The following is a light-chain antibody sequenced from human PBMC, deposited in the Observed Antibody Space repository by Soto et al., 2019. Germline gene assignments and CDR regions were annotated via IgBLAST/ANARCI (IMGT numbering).Light chain of an antibody. J-gene: IGKJ1*01. CDR3: QQYGGSLRT. Sequence: EVVLTQSPATLSLSPGEGATLSCRASQSIGNYLAWYQQKPGQAPRLLIYATSNRATGIPARFSGSGSGTDFTLTISRREPEDFAVYYCQQYGGSLRTFGQGTKVDIK. CDR2: ATS. CDR1: QSIGNY. V-gene: IGKV3-20*01.